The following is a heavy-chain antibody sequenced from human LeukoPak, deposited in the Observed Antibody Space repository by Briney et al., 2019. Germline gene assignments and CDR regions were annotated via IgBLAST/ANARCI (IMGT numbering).Heavy chain of an antibody. CDR2: ITNNGTTI. Sequence: GGSLRLSCAASGFTFSSYAMNWVRQAPGKGLEWVSYITNNGTTIYYADSVKGRFTISRDNAENSLYLQMNSLRAKDTAIYYCARDQWLAYYYHGMDVWGQGTTVTVSS. J-gene: IGHJ6*02. CDR1: GFTFSSYA. D-gene: IGHD6-19*01. CDR3: ARDQWLAYYYHGMDV. V-gene: IGHV3-48*03.